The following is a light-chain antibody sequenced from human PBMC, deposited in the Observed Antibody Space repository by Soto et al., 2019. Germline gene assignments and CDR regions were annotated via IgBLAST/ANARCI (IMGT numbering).Light chain of an antibody. V-gene: IGKV1-5*03. CDR3: QQDESYPMT. CDR2: KAS. CDR1: QSINSW. J-gene: IGKJ4*01. Sequence: DSQMTQYPSTLSASVGDRVTITCRASQSINSWLAWYQQKPGKAPKLLISKASTLQSGVPPRFSGSGSGTEFPLPISRLQPDDFATYYCQQDESYPMTFGGGTKVEIK.